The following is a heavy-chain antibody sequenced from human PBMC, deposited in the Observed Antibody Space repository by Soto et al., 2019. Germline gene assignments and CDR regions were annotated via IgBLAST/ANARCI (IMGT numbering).Heavy chain of an antibody. CDR2: ISWNSGSI. D-gene: IGHD6-19*01. J-gene: IGHJ4*02. CDR3: AKMVGAVAGVVDGYFDY. CDR1: GFTFDDYA. Sequence: QAGGSLRLSCAASGFTFDDYAMHWVRQAPGKGLEWVSGISWNSGSIGYADSVKGRFTISRDSAKNSLYLQMNSLRAEDTALYYCAKMVGAVAGVVDGYFDYWGQGTLVTVSS. V-gene: IGHV3-9*01.